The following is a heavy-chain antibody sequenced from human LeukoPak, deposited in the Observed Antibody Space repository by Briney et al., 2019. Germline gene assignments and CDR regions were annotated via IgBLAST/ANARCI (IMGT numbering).Heavy chain of an antibody. D-gene: IGHD5-18*01. CDR2: IYWDDDK. CDR1: GFSLSTSGVG. CDR3: AHRPRGYSYTNPEPFDY. V-gene: IGHV2-5*05. Sequence: SGPTLVKPTQTLTLTCTFSGFSLSTSGVGVGWIRQPPGKALEWLALIYWDDDKRYGPSLKSRLTITKDTSKNRVVLTMTNMDPVDTATYYCAHRPRGYSYTNPEPFDYWCQGTLVTVSS. J-gene: IGHJ4*02.